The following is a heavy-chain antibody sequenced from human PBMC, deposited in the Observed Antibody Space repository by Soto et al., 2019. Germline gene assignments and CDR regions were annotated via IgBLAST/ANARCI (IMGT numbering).Heavy chain of an antibody. V-gene: IGHV3-30-3*01. CDR1: GFTFSSYA. CDR2: ISYDGSNK. J-gene: IGHJ4*02. D-gene: IGHD2-2*01. Sequence: QVQLVESGGGVVQPGRSLRLSCAASGFTFSSYAMHWVRQAPGKGLEWVAVISYDGSNKYYADSVKGRFTISRDNSKNPVYLQMKRLGAKDTAVYYCARDGGGDIVLVPAAMIYWGQGTLVTVSS. CDR3: ARDGGGDIVLVPAAMIY.